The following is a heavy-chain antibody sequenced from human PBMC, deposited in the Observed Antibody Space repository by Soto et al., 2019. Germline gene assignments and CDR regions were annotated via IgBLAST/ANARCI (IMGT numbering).Heavy chain of an antibody. V-gene: IGHV4-34*01. J-gene: IGHJ6*02. CDR2: INHSGST. CDR3: ARLHGYCISSSCHGHYAMDV. Sequence: PSETLSLTCAVYGGTCIGYYWTWIRQPPGTGLEWIGEINHSGSTNYNPSLKSRVTISVDTSKNQFSLKVTSVTAADTAVYYCARLHGYCISSSCHGHYAMDVWGQGTTVTVSS. D-gene: IGHD2-2*01. CDR1: GGTCIGYY.